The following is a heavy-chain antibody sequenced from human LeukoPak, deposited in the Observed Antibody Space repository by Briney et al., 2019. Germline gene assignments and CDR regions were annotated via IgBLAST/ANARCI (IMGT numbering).Heavy chain of an antibody. CDR3: ARDPNGDYIGAFDM. CDR2: IRGGGGSA. Sequence: GGSPRLSCTASGFTFSAYAMMWVRQAPGKGPEWVSAIRGGGGSAFYADSVKGRFTISRDNSKYTLFLQMNSLRAEDTAVYYCARDPNGDYIGAFDMWGPGTMVTVSS. V-gene: IGHV3-23*01. CDR1: GFTFSAYA. D-gene: IGHD4-17*01. J-gene: IGHJ3*02.